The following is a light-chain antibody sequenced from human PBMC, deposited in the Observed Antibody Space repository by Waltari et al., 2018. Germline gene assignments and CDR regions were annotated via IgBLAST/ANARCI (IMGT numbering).Light chain of an antibody. Sequence: TIMTQSPAPLFGSPRATVTLSCSGSRSVSTNLTWYQQKPGQAPTLLIYQASTRATGIPARFSGSGSGTEFTLTVTRLQSEDIGTYYCKQYNEWPPLTFGGGTKVEIK. CDR2: QAS. V-gene: IGKV3-15*01. CDR1: RSVSTN. J-gene: IGKJ4*01. CDR3: KQYNEWPPLT.